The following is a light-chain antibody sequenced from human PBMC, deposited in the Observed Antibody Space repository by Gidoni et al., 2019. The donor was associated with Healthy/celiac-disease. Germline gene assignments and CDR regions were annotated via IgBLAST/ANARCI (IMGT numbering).Light chain of an antibody. V-gene: IGLV1-47*01. J-gene: IGLJ2*01. CDR1: SSNIGSNY. CDR2: RNN. Sequence: QSVLPQPPSASGTPGPRVTIPCSGSSSNIGSNYVYWYQQLPGTAPKLLIYRNNPRPSGVPDRFSGSKSGTSASLAISGLRSEDEADYYCAAWDDSLSGRVVFGGWTKLTVL. CDR3: AAWDDSLSGRVV.